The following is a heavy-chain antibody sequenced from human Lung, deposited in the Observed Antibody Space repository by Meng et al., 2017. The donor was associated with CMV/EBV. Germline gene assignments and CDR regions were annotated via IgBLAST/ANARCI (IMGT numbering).Heavy chain of an antibody. CDR2: IDWHDDK. Sequence: GXXLVXPTQTLTLTCTFSGFSLSSTGLRVNWIRQPPGKALEWLARIDWHDDKLYNTSLKTRLTISKDTFKNQVVLTMTDMDHVDTATYYCVRTSDYYHVMDVWXQGTXVTVAS. CDR3: VRTSDYYHVMDV. V-gene: IGHV2-70D*14. J-gene: IGHJ6*02. CDR1: GFSLSSTGLR.